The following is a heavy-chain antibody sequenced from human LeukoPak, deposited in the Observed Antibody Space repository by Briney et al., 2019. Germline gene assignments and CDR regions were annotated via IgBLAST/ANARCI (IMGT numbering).Heavy chain of an antibody. D-gene: IGHD6-6*01. CDR1: GFTFRRFA. Sequence: PAGSLRLSCAASGFTFRRFAMSWVRQAPGKGLEWVSAISGSGTSTYYADSVKGRFTVSRDNSETTLYLQMNSLRADDTAVYYCAKEMGQQLVLPDAFDIWGQGTMVSVSS. CDR3: AKEMGQQLVLPDAFDI. CDR2: ISGSGTST. J-gene: IGHJ3*02. V-gene: IGHV3-23*01.